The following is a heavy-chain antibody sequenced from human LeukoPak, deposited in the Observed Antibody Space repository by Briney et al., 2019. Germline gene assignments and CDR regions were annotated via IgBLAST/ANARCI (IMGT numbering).Heavy chain of an antibody. D-gene: IGHD6-13*01. CDR3: ARENSYSSSWYWFDP. J-gene: IGHJ5*02. V-gene: IGHV3-20*04. CDR2: INWNGGST. CDR1: GFTFDDYG. Sequence: GGSLRLSCAASGFTFDDYGMSWVRQAPGKGLEWVSGINWNGGSTGYADSVKGRFTISRDNAENSLYLQMNSLRAEDTALYYCARENSYSSSWYWFDPWGQGTLVTVSS.